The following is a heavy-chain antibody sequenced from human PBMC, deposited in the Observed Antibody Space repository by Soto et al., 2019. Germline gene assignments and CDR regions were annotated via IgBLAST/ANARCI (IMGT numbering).Heavy chain of an antibody. D-gene: IGHD2-15*01. J-gene: IGHJ4*02. Sequence: EVQLVESGGGLVQPGGSLRLSCAASGFTFSDHYMDWVRQAPGKGLEWVARSRDKANSYTAEYAASVKGRFTISRDDSENSLYLQMKSLKTEDTAVYYWARASRYCSGGSCYAGGDCWGQGTLVTVSS. V-gene: IGHV3-72*01. CDR3: ARASRYCSGGSCYAGGDC. CDR1: GFTFSDHY. CDR2: SRDKANSYTA.